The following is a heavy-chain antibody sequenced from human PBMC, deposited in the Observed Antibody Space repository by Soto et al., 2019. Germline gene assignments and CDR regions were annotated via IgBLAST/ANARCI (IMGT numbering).Heavy chain of an antibody. Sequence: QVTLKESGPVLVKPTETLTLTCTVSGISLSDATMGVSWIRQPPGKALEWLANIFSNDDKSYTTSLKSRLTISKDTSESRVVLTMTNMDPVDTATYYCARIFPASYFVDWGQGTLVTVSS. CDR1: GISLSDATMG. V-gene: IGHV2-26*01. D-gene: IGHD3-10*01. CDR3: ARIFPASYFVD. J-gene: IGHJ4*02. CDR2: IFSNDDK.